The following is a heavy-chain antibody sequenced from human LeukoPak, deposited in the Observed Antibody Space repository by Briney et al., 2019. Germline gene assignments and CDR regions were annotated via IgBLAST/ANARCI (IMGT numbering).Heavy chain of an antibody. CDR2: INSDGSSI. CDR1: GFTFSSHW. CDR3: ARRRYGEAFDV. V-gene: IGHV3-74*01. Sequence: GGSLRLSCAASGFTFSSHWMHWVRQAPGKGLVWVSRINSDGSSISYADSVKGRFTISRDNAKNSLYLQMNSLRAEDTAVFYCARRRYGEAFDVWGQGTMVTVSS. J-gene: IGHJ3*01. D-gene: IGHD3-9*01.